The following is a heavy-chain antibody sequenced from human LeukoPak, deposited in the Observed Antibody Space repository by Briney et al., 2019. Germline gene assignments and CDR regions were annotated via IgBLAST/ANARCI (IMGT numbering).Heavy chain of an antibody. V-gene: IGHV3-30*02. CDR2: IRYDGISK. D-gene: IGHD1-26*01. CDR1: GFTFSSYG. Sequence: GGSLRLSCAASGFTFSSYGMHWVRQAPGKGLEWVAFIRYDGISKYYADSVKGRFTISRDNSKNTLYLQMNSLRAEDTAVYYCASLRERSYYARGFDYWGQGTLVTVSS. CDR3: ASLRERSYYARGFDY. J-gene: IGHJ4*02.